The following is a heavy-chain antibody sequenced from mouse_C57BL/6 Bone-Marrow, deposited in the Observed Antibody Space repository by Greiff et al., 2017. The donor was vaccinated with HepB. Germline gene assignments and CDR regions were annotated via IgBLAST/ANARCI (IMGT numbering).Heavy chain of an antibody. Sequence: VKLQESGPELVKPGASVKISCKASGYAFSSSWMNWVKQRPGKGLEWIGRIYPGDGDTNYNGKFKGKATLTADKSSSTAYMQLSSLTSEYSAVYFCARKGGFITTVVDFDYWGQGTTLTVSS. V-gene: IGHV1-82*01. D-gene: IGHD1-1*01. CDR1: GYAFSSSW. CDR3: ARKGGFITTVVDFDY. CDR2: IYPGDGDT. J-gene: IGHJ2*01.